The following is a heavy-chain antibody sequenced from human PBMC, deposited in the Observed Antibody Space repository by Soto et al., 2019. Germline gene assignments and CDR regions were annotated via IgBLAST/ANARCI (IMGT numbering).Heavy chain of an antibody. Sequence: PSETLSLTCTVSGGSISSGGYYWSWIRHHPGKGLEWIGYIYYSGSTYYNPSLKSRVTISVDTSKNQFSLKLSSVTAADTAVYYCARETRFPQGGYSKPGWFDPWGQGTLVTVS. CDR3: ARETRFPQGGYSKPGWFDP. D-gene: IGHD6-13*01. CDR2: IYYSGST. J-gene: IGHJ5*02. V-gene: IGHV4-31*03. CDR1: GGSISSGGYY.